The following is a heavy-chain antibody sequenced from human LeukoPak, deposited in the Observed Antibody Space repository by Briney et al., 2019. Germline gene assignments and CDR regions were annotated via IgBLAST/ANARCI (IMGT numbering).Heavy chain of an antibody. D-gene: IGHD5-18*01. CDR2: INPNSGGT. V-gene: IGHV1-2*02. Sequence: ASVKVSCKASGYTFTGYYMHWVRQAPGQGLEWMGWINPNSGGTNHAQKFQGRVTMTRDTSISTAYMELSRLRSEDTAVYYCARESYSYAPFDYWGQGPLVTVSS. J-gene: IGHJ4*02. CDR1: GYTFTGYY. CDR3: ARESYSYAPFDY.